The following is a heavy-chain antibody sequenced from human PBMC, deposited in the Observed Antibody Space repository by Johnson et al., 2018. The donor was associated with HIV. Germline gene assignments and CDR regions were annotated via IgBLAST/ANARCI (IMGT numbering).Heavy chain of an antibody. D-gene: IGHD5-12*01. CDR2: IYSGGRT. Sequence: VQLVESGGGLVQPGGSLRLSCAASGFTVSSNYLSWVRQAPGKGLEWVSLIYSGGRTYYADSVKGRFTISRDSSKNNLYLQMNSRRVEDAAIYYCAGDEVDEGAFDVWGQGTMVTVSS. J-gene: IGHJ3*01. V-gene: IGHV3-66*02. CDR3: AGDEVDEGAFDV. CDR1: GFTVSSNY.